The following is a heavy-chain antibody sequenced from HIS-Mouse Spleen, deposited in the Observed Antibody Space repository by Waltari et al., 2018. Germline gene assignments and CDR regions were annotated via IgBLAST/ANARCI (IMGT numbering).Heavy chain of an antibody. CDR2: IDWDDDK. CDR3: ARDPRWNDGIDY. V-gene: IGHV2-70*15. J-gene: IGHJ4*02. D-gene: IGHD1-1*01. CDR1: GFSLSTSGMC. Sequence: QVTLRESGPALVKPTQTLTLTCTFSGFSLSTSGMCVSWIRQPPGKALEWLARIDWDDDKYYSTSLKTRLTISRDTSKNQVVLTMTNMDPLDTATYYCARDPRWNDGIDYWGQGTLVTVSS.